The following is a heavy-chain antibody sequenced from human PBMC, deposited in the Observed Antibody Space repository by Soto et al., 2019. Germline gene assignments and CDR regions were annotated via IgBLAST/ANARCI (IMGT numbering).Heavy chain of an antibody. J-gene: IGHJ1*01. CDR2: ISGSGGST. CDR1: GFTFSTYA. V-gene: IGHV3-23*01. D-gene: IGHD2-21*02. CDR3: AKDCLDCGGDCNSEYFPH. Sequence: EVQLLESGGGLVQPGGSLRLSCAASGFTFSTYAMSWVRQAPGKGLEWVSTISGSGGSTYYADSVKGLFTISRDNSKNTLQLTMNSMRAEDTAVYYGAKDCLDCGGDCNSEYFPHWGQGTLVTASS.